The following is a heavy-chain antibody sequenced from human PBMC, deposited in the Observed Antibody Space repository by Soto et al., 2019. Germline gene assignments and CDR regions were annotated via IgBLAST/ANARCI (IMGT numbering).Heavy chain of an antibody. V-gene: IGHV1-46*03. CDR3: ARAPFASGSGWYDY. D-gene: IGHD6-19*01. CDR1: GYTFTSYY. Sequence: ASVKVSCKASGYTFTSYYIHWVRQAPGQGLEWMGIINLSSGSTSYAQKFQGRVTMTRDTSTNSIYMELSSLKSEDMAVYYCARAPFASGSGWYDYWGQGTLVTVSS. J-gene: IGHJ4*02. CDR2: INLSSGST.